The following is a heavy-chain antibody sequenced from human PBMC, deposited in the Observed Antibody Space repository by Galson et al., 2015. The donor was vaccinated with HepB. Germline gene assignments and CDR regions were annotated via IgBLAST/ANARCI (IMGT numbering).Heavy chain of an antibody. J-gene: IGHJ4*02. D-gene: IGHD3-10*01. CDR1: GFAFSDYY. CDR3: ARDFLDYYGSGTYYSLFDY. CDR2: ISKTGNYI. Sequence: SLRLSCAASGFAFSDYYMSWVRQAPGKGLEWLSYISKTGNYINYADSVKGRFTVSRDNAKNSLYLQMNSLRAEDTAVYYCARDFLDYYGSGTYYSLFDYWGQGALVIVSS. V-gene: IGHV3-11*06.